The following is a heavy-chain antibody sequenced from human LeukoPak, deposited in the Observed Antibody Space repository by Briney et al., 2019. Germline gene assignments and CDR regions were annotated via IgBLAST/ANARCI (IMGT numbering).Heavy chain of an antibody. CDR3: ASLSTEVGATLEDY. Sequence: NPSETLSLTCTVSGGSISSSSYYWGWIRQPPGKGLEWIGSIYYSGSTYYNPSLKSRVTISVDTSKNQFSLKLSSVTAADTAVYYCASLSTEVGATLEDYWGQGTLVTVSS. CDR2: IYYSGST. J-gene: IGHJ4*02. D-gene: IGHD1-26*01. V-gene: IGHV4-39*01. CDR1: GGSISSSSYY.